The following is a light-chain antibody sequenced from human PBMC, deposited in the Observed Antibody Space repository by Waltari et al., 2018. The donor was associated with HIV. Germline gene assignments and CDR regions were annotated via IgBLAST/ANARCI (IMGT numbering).Light chain of an antibody. V-gene: IGLV2-14*01. CDR2: SAN. CDR3: SSYTSTSTLL. J-gene: IGLJ3*02. CDR1: SSDIGSYHY. Sequence: QSALTQPASVSGSLGQSITISCIGTSSDIGSYHYVSWYQHHPDKAPTLGIYSANARPSGVPFRFSGSKSGNTASLTISGLQAEDEADYYCSSYTSTSTLLFGGGTKVTVL.